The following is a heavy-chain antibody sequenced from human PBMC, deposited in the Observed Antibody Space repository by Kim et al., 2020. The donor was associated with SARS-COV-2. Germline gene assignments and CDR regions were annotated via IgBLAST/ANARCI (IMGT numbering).Heavy chain of an antibody. Sequence: AGSVTAQFTISSDTSKNTLYLQMNSLTVEDTAVYDCARDFLNSGYHLDYWGQGTLVTVSS. J-gene: IGHJ4*02. V-gene: IGHV3-23*01. CDR3: ARDFLNSGYHLDY. D-gene: IGHD5-12*01.